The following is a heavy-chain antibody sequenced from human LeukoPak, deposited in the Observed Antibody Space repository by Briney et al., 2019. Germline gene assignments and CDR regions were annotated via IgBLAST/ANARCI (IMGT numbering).Heavy chain of an antibody. CDR3: ARSDYYDSSGYYSYAFDI. D-gene: IGHD3-22*01. Sequence: KASETLSLTCTVSGGSISSYYWSWIRQPAGKGLEWIGYIYYSGSTNYNPSLKSRVTISVDTSKNQFSLKLSSVTAADTAVYYCARSDYYDSSGYYSYAFDIWGQGTMVTVSS. CDR1: GGSISSYY. J-gene: IGHJ3*02. V-gene: IGHV4-59*08. CDR2: IYYSGST.